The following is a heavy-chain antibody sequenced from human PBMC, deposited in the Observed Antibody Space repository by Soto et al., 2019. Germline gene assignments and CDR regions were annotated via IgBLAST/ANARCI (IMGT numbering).Heavy chain of an antibody. D-gene: IGHD1-26*01. V-gene: IGHV1-18*01. CDR2: ISAYNGNT. CDR1: GYTFTSYG. Sequence: QVQLVQSVAEVKKPGASVKVSCKASGYTFTSYGISWVRQAPGQGLEWMGWISAYNGNTKYAQKFQGRVTMTTDTSTSTAYMELRILRSDDTAVYYCARDLGGSYYAPVDYWGQGTLVTVSS. J-gene: IGHJ4*02. CDR3: ARDLGGSYYAPVDY.